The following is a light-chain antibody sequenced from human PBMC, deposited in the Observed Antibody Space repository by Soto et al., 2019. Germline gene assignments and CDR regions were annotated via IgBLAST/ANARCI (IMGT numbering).Light chain of an antibody. CDR1: QSVSSN. CDR3: QQYNNWPRT. Sequence: EIVMTQSPATLSVSPGGRVTLSCRASQSVSSNLAWYQQKPGQAPRLLIYGASTRATGIPARFSGSGSGTEFTLTISSLQSEDFAVYYCQQYNNWPRTFGQGTKVDIK. J-gene: IGKJ1*01. V-gene: IGKV3-15*01. CDR2: GAS.